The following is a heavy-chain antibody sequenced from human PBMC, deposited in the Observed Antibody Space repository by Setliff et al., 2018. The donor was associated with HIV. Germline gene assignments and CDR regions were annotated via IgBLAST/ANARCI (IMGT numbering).Heavy chain of an antibody. D-gene: IGHD2-8*01. CDR2: ITDTGAT. CDR1: GASISGINYY. J-gene: IGHJ4*02. Sequence: PSETLSLTCSVSGASISGINYYWTWIRQPAGKGLEWLGHITDTGATNYSPSLKSRVTMSIDTSNKQFSLKLSSVTAADTAVYFCSTVVTLAYCHDGLCPAFDSWGQGALVTVSS. CDR3: STVVTLAYCHDGLCPAFDS. V-gene: IGHV4-61*09.